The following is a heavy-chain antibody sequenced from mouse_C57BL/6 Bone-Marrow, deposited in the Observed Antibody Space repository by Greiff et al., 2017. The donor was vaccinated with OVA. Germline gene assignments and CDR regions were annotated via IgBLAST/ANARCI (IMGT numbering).Heavy chain of an antibody. J-gene: IGHJ2*01. CDR3: ARYDYDYFDD. V-gene: IGHV5-4*03. D-gene: IGHD2-4*01. CDR1: GFTFSSYA. Sequence: EVKLMESGGGLVKPGGSLKLSCAASGFTFSSYAMSWVRQTPEKRLEWVATISDGGSYTYYPDNVKGRFTISRDNAKNNLYLQMSHLKSEDTAMYYCARYDYDYFDDWGQGTTLTVSS. CDR2: ISDGGSYT.